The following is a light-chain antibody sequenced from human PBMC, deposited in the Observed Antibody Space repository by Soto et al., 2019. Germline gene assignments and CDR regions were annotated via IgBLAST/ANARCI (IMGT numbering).Light chain of an antibody. CDR2: TTS. CDR1: QDISSW. CDR3: QQANRFPIT. J-gene: IGKJ5*01. V-gene: IGKV1-12*01. Sequence: EIQMTQSPSFVSASVGDRVTVTCRASQDISSWLAWYQQKPGKAPTLLIYTTSTFGTGVPSRFSGSRSGTDFTLTISGLQPEDFATYYCQQANRFPITFGQGTRLEIK.